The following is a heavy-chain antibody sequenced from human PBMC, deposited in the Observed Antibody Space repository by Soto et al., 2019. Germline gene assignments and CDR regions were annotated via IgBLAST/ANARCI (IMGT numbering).Heavy chain of an antibody. CDR3: AKVGVVVVPAAMSRDYYYMDV. D-gene: IGHD2-2*01. CDR1: GFTFDDYA. Sequence: GGSLRLSCAASGFTFDDYAMHWVRQAPGKGLEWVSGISWNSGSIGYADSVKGRFTISRDNAKNSLYLQMNSLRAEDTALYYCAKVGVVVVPAAMSRDYYYMDVWGKGTTVTVSS. CDR2: ISWNSGSI. J-gene: IGHJ6*03. V-gene: IGHV3-9*01.